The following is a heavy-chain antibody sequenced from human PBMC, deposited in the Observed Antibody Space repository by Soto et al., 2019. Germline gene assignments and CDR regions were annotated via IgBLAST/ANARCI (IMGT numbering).Heavy chain of an antibody. J-gene: IGHJ5*02. CDR3: ARVGYGVSRGQGFDP. V-gene: IGHV3-30-3*01. D-gene: IGHD3-16*01. CDR1: GLPLSGYA. Sequence: QGQLMESGGGVVLPGRSLRLSCVASGLPLSGYAMHWVRQAPGKGFEWVASISHLATETFYAYSVRGRFTISRDDSKKMLFLQMNSLGPADTAVYHCARVGYGVSRGQGFDPWGQGTLVTVSS. CDR2: ISHLATET.